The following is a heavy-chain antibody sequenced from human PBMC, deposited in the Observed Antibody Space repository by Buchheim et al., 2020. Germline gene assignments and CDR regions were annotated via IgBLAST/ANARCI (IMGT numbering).Heavy chain of an antibody. Sequence: EVQLVGSGGGLVQPGGSLRLSCAASGFTFSTYSMQWVRQAPGKGLLWVSRINSDGSSTTYADSVKGRFPISRDTAANTLYLQMNSLRAEDTAVYYCARGLGYLVDYWGQGTL. D-gene: IGHD2-15*01. J-gene: IGHJ4*02. CDR1: GFTFSTYS. CDR2: INSDGSST. CDR3: ARGLGYLVDY. V-gene: IGHV3-74*01.